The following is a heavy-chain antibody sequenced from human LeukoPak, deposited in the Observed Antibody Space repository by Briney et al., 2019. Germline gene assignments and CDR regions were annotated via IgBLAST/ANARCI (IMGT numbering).Heavy chain of an antibody. J-gene: IGHJ3*02. CDR2: TRNKANSYTT. CDR1: GFTFSDHY. Sequence: PGGSLRLSCAASGFTFSDHYMDWVRQAPGKELEWVGRTRNKANSYTTEYAASVKGRFTISRDDSKNSLYLQMNNLKTEDTAVYYCARPRVGALSFDIWGQGTMVTVSS. D-gene: IGHD1-26*01. V-gene: IGHV3-72*01. CDR3: ARPRVGALSFDI.